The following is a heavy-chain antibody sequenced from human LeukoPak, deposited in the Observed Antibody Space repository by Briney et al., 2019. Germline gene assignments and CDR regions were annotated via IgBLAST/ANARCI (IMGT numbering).Heavy chain of an antibody. CDR3: ATQFWSGYWGSSDY. CDR2: IYYSGST. Sequence: SQTLSLTCTVSGGSISSGDYYWSWIRQPPGKGLEWIGYIYYSGSTYYNPSLKSRVTISVDTSKNQFSLKLSSVTAADTAVYYCATQFWSGYWGSSDYWGQGTLVTVSS. V-gene: IGHV4-30-4*08. CDR1: GGSISSGDYY. D-gene: IGHD3-3*02. J-gene: IGHJ4*02.